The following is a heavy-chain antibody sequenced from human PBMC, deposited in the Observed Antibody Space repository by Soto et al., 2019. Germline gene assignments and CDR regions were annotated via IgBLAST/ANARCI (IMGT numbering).Heavy chain of an antibody. J-gene: IGHJ6*02. D-gene: IGHD3-16*01. Sequence: QVRLVQPGAEVRKTGASVKVSCKASGDSVSNDYLHWVRQAPGQGFEWLGLISPFGGATAYAQRFKGRVTVTMDQSSTTFYLELRSLRSDDTAVYYCAKGRGGKTVANFGMDVWGQGVTVTVSS. CDR1: GDSVSNDY. V-gene: IGHV1-46*01. CDR3: AKGRGGKTVANFGMDV. CDR2: ISPFGGAT.